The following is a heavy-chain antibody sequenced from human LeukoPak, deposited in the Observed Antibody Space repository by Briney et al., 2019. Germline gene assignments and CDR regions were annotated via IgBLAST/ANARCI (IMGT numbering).Heavy chain of an antibody. CDR3: ARDYYDSSGYYRLLDY. CDR1: GFTFSSYA. Sequence: PGRSLRLSCAASGFTFSSYAMHWVRQAPGKGLEWVAVISYDGSNKYYADSVKGRFTISRDNSKNTLYLQMNSLRAEDTAVYYCARDYYDSSGYYRLLDYWGQGTLVTVSS. V-gene: IGHV3-30*01. D-gene: IGHD3-22*01. CDR2: ISYDGSNK. J-gene: IGHJ4*02.